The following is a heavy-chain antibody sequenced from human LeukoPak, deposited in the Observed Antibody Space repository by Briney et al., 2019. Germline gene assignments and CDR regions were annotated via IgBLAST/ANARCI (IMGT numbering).Heavy chain of an antibody. D-gene: IGHD5-18*01. V-gene: IGHV4-38-2*02. CDR3: ANLGYSYGYRGGN. CDR1: GYSISSGYY. Sequence: SETLSLTCTVSGYSISSGYYWGWIRQPPGKGLEWIGSIYHSGSTYYNPSLKSRVTISVDTSKNQFSLKLSSVTAADTAVYYCANLGYSYGYRGGNWGQGTLVTVSS. CDR2: IYHSGST. J-gene: IGHJ4*02.